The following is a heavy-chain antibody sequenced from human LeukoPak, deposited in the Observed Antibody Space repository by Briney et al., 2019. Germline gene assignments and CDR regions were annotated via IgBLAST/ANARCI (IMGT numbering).Heavy chain of an antibody. CDR1: GYTFTSYG. CDR2: ISAYNGNT. V-gene: IGHV1-18*01. CDR3: ARDSSWYQLPVAGEDAFDI. D-gene: IGHD2-2*01. J-gene: IGHJ3*02. Sequence: ASVKVSCKASGYTFTSYGISWVRQSPGQGLEWMGWISAYNGNTNYAQKLQGRVTMTTDTSTSTAYMELRSLRSDDTAVYYCARDSSWYQLPVAGEDAFDIWGQGTMVTVSS.